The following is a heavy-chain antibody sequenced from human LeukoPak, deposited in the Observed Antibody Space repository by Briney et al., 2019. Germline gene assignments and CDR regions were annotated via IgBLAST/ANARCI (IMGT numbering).Heavy chain of an antibody. CDR2: ISSSSSYI. CDR3: ARSSGTTGKMRAFDP. CDR1: GFTFSSYS. Sequence: GGSLRLSCAASGFTFSSYSMNWVRQAPGKGLEWVSSISSSSSYIYYADSVKGRFTISRDNAKNSLYLQMNSLRAEDTAVWYCARSSGTTGKMRAFDPWGQGTLVTVSS. J-gene: IGHJ5*02. D-gene: IGHD1-7*01. V-gene: IGHV3-21*01.